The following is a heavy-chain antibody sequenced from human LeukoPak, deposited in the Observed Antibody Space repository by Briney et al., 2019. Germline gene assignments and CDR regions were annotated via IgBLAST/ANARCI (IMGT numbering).Heavy chain of an antibody. CDR1: GGTFSSYA. CDR3: ARVPEGYYYYMDV. J-gene: IGHJ6*03. Sequence: GASVKVSCKASGGTFSSYAISWVRQAPGQGLEWMGGIIPIFGTANYAQKFQGRVTITADESTSTAYMELSGLRSEDTAVYYCARVPEGYYYYMDVWGKGTTVTISS. CDR2: IIPIFGTA. V-gene: IGHV1-69*13. D-gene: IGHD1-14*01.